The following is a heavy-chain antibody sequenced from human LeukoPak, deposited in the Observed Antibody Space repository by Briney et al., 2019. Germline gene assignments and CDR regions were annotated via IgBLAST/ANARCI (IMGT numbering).Heavy chain of an antibody. D-gene: IGHD5-18*01. CDR3: AKDQLWSNNPDY. CDR2: ISGSGGST. J-gene: IGHJ4*02. CDR1: GFTFSSYA. V-gene: IGHV3-23*01. Sequence: GGSLRLSCAASGFTFSSYAMSGVRQAPGRGLEWVSAISGSGGSTYYADSVKGRFTISRDNSKNTLYLQMNSLRAGDTAVYYCAKDQLWSNNPDYWGQGTLVTVSS.